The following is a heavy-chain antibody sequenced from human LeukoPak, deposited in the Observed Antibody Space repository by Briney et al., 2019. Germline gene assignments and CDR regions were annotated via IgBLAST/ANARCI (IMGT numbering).Heavy chain of an antibody. Sequence: RGSLRLSCAASGFTFSSYAMSWVRQAPGKGLEWVSAISGSGGSTYYADSVKGRFTISRDNSKNTLYLQMNSLRAEDTAVYYCAKFDYDSSGYNDYWGQGTLVTVSS. D-gene: IGHD3-22*01. CDR3: AKFDYDSSGYNDY. J-gene: IGHJ4*02. V-gene: IGHV3-23*01. CDR1: GFTFSSYA. CDR2: ISGSGGST.